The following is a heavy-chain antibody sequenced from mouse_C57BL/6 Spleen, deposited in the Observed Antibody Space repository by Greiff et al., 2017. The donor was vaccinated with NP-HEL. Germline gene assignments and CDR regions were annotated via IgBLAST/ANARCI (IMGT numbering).Heavy chain of an antibody. CDR1: GFTFSDAW. CDR2: IRNKANNHAT. V-gene: IGHV6-6*01. Sequence: EVKVEESGGGLVQPGGSMKLSCAASGFTFSDAWMDWVRQSPEKGLEWVAEIRNKANNHATYYAESVKGRFTISRDDSKSSVYLQMNSLRAEDTGIYYCTRLMGYYYGSSYFDYWGQGTTLTVSS. J-gene: IGHJ2*01. CDR3: TRLMGYYYGSSYFDY. D-gene: IGHD1-1*01.